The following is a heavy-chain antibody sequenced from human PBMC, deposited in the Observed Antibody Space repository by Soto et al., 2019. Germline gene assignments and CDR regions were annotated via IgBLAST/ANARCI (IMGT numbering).Heavy chain of an antibody. Sequence: GGSLRLSCAASGFTVSSNYMSWVRQAPGKGLEWVSVIYSGGSTYYADSVKGRFTISRHNSKNTLYLQMNSLRAEDTAVYYCATDLSSSWALDAFDIWGQGTMVTVSS. V-gene: IGHV3-53*04. J-gene: IGHJ3*02. CDR3: ATDLSSSWALDAFDI. CDR1: GFTVSSNY. D-gene: IGHD6-13*01. CDR2: IYSGGST.